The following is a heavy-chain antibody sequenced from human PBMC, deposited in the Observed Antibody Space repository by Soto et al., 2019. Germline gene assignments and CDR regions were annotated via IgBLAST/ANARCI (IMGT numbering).Heavy chain of an antibody. Sequence: QVTLKESGPVLVKPTETLTLTCTVSGFSLSNARMGVSWIRQPPGKALEWLAHIFSNDEKSYSTSLKSRLTITKDTSKSQVVLTMTNHDPVDTATYYCAPIRRVSHGTELDYYYYGMDVWGQVTTVAVFS. V-gene: IGHV2-26*01. CDR2: IFSNDEK. CDR3: APIRRVSHGTELDYYYYGMDV. CDR1: GFSLSNARMG. D-gene: IGHD6-13*01. J-gene: IGHJ6*02.